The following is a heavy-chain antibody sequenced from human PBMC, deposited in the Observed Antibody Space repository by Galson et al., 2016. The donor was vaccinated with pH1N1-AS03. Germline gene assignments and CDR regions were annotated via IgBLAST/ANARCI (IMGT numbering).Heavy chain of an antibody. V-gene: IGHV4-34*01. CDR2: ISHSGIT. J-gene: IGHJ4*02. Sequence: ETLSLTCSVSGGSLTDYQWSWIRQSPGKGLEWIGEISHSGITDYNPSLKSRVSISVDTSKDQFSLNLSSMTAADAAVYYCARGNPFLGSSWYEDSWGQGTLVIVSS. CDR3: ARGNPFLGSSWYEDS. CDR1: GGSLTDYQ. D-gene: IGHD6-13*01.